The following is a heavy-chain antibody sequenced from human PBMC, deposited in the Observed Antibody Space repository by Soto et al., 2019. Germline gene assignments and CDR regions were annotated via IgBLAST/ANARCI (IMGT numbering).Heavy chain of an antibody. CDR1: GFSFNTYV. V-gene: IGHV3-23*01. CDR2: INYSGRTT. CDR3: VKQRGSGKTYYYIMDV. D-gene: IGHD3-10*01. Sequence: EVQLLESGGGLVQPGGSLRLSCETSGFSFNTYVMTWVRQAPGMGLEWVAVINYSGRTTFHAQSVKGRFTISRDNSRNTVFLQMDSLRAEDTAVYYCVKQRGSGKTYYYIMDVWGLGTTVIVSS. J-gene: IGHJ6*02.